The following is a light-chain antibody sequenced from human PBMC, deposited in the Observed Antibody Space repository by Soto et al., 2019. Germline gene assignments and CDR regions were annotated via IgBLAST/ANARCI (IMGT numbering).Light chain of an antibody. V-gene: IGLV1-40*01. J-gene: IGLJ1*01. CDR1: SSNIGAGYD. CDR2: GNT. Sequence: QSVLTQPPSVSGAPGQSVTISCTGSSSNIGAGYDVHWYQQLPGTAPKLLIYGNTNRPSGVPDRFSGSKSVTTATLAITGLQTGDEAEYYCGTWDTSLSAYVLAAGTKLTVL. CDR3: GTWDTSLSAYV.